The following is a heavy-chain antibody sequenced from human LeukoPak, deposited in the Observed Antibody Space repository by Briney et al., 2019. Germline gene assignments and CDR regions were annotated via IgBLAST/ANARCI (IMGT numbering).Heavy chain of an antibody. Sequence: SVKVSCKASGGTFSSYAISWVRQAPGQGLEWMGGIIPIFGTANYAQKFQGRVTITADKSTSTAYMELSSLRSEDTAVYYCASTYSGYDGPRYWVQGTLVTVSS. J-gene: IGHJ4*02. V-gene: IGHV1-69*06. CDR1: GGTFSSYA. D-gene: IGHD5-12*01. CDR2: IIPIFGTA. CDR3: ASTYSGYDGPRY.